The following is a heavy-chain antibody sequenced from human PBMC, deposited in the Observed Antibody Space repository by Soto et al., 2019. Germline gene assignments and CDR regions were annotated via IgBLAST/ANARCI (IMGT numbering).Heavy chain of an antibody. CDR3: ARFSTMVLGLCMDV. D-gene: IGHD3-10*01. J-gene: IGHJ6*02. Sequence: ASVKVSCKAAGYTFTGYYMHWVRQAPGQGLEWMGWINPNSGGTNYAQKFQGRVTMTRDTSISTAYMELSRLRSDDTAVYYCARFSTMVLGLCMDVWGQGTTVTVSS. CDR1: GYTFTGYY. CDR2: INPNSGGT. V-gene: IGHV1-2*02.